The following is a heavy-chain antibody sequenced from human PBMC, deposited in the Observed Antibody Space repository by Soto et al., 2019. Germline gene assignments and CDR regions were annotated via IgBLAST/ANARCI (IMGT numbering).Heavy chain of an antibody. CDR2: INPSGGST. J-gene: IGHJ6*03. V-gene: IGHV1-46*03. CDR3: ASSSNNDYYYYYMDV. CDR1: GYTFTSYY. D-gene: IGHD4-4*01. Sequence: ASVKVSCKASGYTFTSYYMHWVRQAPGQGLEWMGIINPSGGSTSYAQKFQGRVTMTRDTSTSTVYMELSSLRSEDTAVYYCASSSNNDYYYYYMDVWGKGTTVTVSS.